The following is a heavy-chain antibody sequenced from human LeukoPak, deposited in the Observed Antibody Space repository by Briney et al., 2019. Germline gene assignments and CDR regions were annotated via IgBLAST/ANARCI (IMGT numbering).Heavy chain of an antibody. J-gene: IGHJ4*02. CDR2: INHSGYT. CDR3: ARHEYYGLEGGFDY. D-gene: IGHD3-10*01. CDR1: GGSFSSYY. V-gene: IGHV4-34*01. Sequence: PSETLSLTCAVFGGSFSSYYWSWIRQPPGKGLEWIGEINHSGYTSYNPSLKSRVTLSVDTSKHQFSLKLTSVTAADTAVYYCARHEYYGLEGGFDYWGQGTLVTVSS.